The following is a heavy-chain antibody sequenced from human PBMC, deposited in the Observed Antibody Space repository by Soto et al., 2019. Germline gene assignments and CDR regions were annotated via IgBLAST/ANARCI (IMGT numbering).Heavy chain of an antibody. CDR2: INAGNGNT. Sequence: ASVKVSCKASGYTFTSYAMHWVRQAPGQRLEWMGWINAGNGNTKYSQKFQGRVTITRDTSASTAYMELSSLRSEDTAVYYCARAYDSSGYYCRSIYDAFDIWGQGTMVTVSS. CDR3: ARAYDSSGYYCRSIYDAFDI. V-gene: IGHV1-3*01. CDR1: GYTFTSYA. D-gene: IGHD3-22*01. J-gene: IGHJ3*02.